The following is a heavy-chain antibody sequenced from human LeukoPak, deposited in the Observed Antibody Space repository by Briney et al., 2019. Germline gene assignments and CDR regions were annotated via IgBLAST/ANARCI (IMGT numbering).Heavy chain of an antibody. Sequence: GGSLRLSCAASGFTFSSYAMSWVRQAPGKGLEWVSGISDSGVSTYYADSVKGRFTVSRDNSKNTLYLQMNSLRAEDTAVYYCAGDYYDTDYWGQGTLVTVSS. D-gene: IGHD3-22*01. CDR2: ISDSGVST. V-gene: IGHV3-23*01. CDR3: AGDYYDTDY. CDR1: GFTFSSYA. J-gene: IGHJ4*02.